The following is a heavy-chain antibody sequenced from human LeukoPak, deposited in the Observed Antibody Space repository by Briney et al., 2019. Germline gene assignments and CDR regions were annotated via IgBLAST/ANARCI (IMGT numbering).Heavy chain of an antibody. J-gene: IGHJ4*02. CDR3: ARDPSSYYYDSSDFDY. D-gene: IGHD3-22*01. CDR1: GYTFTSYG. Sequence: ASVKVSCKASGYTFTSYGISWVRQAPGQGLEWMGWISAYNGNTNYAQKLQGRVTMTTDTSTSTAYMELRSLRSDDTAVYYCARDPSSYYYDSSDFDYWGQGTLVTVSS. CDR2: ISAYNGNT. V-gene: IGHV1-18*01.